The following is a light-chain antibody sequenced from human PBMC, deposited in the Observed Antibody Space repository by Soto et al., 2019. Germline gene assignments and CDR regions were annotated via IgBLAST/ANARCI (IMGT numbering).Light chain of an antibody. J-gene: IGLJ2*01. CDR1: SNDVGGYDY. CDR2: DVT. V-gene: IGLV2-11*01. Sequence: QSALTQPRSVSGCPGQSVTISCTGTSNDVGGYDYVSWYQQYPGKAPTYILYDVTKRPSGVPDRFSGSKSGNTASLTISGLQADDEADYYCCSYAGNYTFFGGGTKLTVL. CDR3: CSYAGNYTF.